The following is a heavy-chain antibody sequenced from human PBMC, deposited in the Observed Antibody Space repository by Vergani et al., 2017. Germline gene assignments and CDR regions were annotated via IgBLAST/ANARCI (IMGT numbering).Heavy chain of an antibody. J-gene: IGHJ3*02. CDR3: ARHAPKPSFLLNWGNAFDI. CDR2: IYPGDSDT. D-gene: IGHD7-27*01. CDR1: GYSFTSYW. V-gene: IGHV5-51*01. Sequence: EVQLVQSGAEVKKPGESLKISCTGSGYSFTSYWIGWVRQMPGKGLEWMGIIYPGDSDTRYSPSFQGQVTISADKSISTAYLQWSSLKASDTAMYYCARHAPKPSFLLNWGNAFDIWGQGTMVTVSS.